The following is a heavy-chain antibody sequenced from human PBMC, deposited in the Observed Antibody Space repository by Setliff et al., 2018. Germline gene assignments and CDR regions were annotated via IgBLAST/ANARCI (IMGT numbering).Heavy chain of an antibody. J-gene: IGHJ3*02. CDR3: ASAGHSGSWFPFDAFHI. CDR1: GFTFSTHS. V-gene: IGHV3-21*01. Sequence: PGGSLRLSCAASGFTFSTHSMNWVRQAPGKGLEWVSSISRSSTYIYYADSMKGRFTISRDNAKNSLYRQMNSLRAEDTAVYYCASAGHSGSWFPFDAFHIWGQGTMVTVSS. D-gene: IGHD6-13*01. CDR2: ISRSSTYI.